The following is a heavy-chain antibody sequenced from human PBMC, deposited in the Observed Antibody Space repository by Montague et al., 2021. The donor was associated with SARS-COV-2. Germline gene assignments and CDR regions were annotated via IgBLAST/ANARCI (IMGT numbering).Heavy chain of an antibody. CDR1: GFSLTTSGMS. CDR3: ARMRRRGRSVLDDPFDI. J-gene: IGHJ3*02. D-gene: IGHD2-15*01. Sequence: PALVKPTQTLTLTCTFSGFSLTTSGMSVTWIRQPPGKALEWLARIDWDDDTYYRTSLETRLTLSKDTSKNQVALTMTNVDPADTGTYFCARMRRRGRSVLDDPFDIWGQGTFVTVSS. V-gene: IGHV2-70*11. CDR2: IDWDDDT.